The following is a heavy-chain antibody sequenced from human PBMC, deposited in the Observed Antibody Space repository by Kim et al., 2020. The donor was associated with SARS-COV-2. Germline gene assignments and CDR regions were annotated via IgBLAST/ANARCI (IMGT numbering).Heavy chain of an antibody. V-gene: IGHV3-11*01. Sequence: GGSLRLSCAASGFTFSDYYMSWIRQAPGKGLEWVSHISSSGSSIYYADSVKGRFTISRDNAKSSLYLQMNSLRAEDTAVYYCAREPTNWFDPWGQGTLVTVSS. CDR1: GFTFSDYY. J-gene: IGHJ5*02. CDR3: AREPTNWFDP. CDR2: ISSSGSSI.